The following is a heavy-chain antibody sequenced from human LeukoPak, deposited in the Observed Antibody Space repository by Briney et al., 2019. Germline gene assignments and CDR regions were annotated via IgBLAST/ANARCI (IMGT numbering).Heavy chain of an antibody. CDR3: AKDLRHCGGDCYPN. V-gene: IGHV3-43D*03. J-gene: IGHJ4*02. CDR2: ISWDGGST. Sequence: QPGGSLRLSCAASGFTFDDYAMHWVRQAPGKGLEWVSLISWDGGSTYYADFVKGRFTISRDNSKNSLYLQMNSLRAEDTALYYCAKDLRHCGGDCYPNGGQGTLVTVSS. D-gene: IGHD2-21*01. CDR1: GFTFDDYA.